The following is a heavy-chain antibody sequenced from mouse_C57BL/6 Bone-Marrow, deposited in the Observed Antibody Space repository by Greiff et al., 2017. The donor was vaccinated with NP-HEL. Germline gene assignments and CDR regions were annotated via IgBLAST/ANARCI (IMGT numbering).Heavy chain of an antibody. CDR1: GYTFTDYY. D-gene: IGHD1-1*01. J-gene: IGHJ2*01. CDR3: AGDYYGSSFDY. CDR2: INPYNGGT. Sequence: VQLKQSGPVLVKPGASVKMSCKASGYTFTDYYMNWVKQSHGKSLEWIGVINPYNGGTSYNQKFKGKATLTVDKSSSTAYMELNSLTSEDSAVYYCAGDYYGSSFDYWGQGTTLTVSS. V-gene: IGHV1-19*01.